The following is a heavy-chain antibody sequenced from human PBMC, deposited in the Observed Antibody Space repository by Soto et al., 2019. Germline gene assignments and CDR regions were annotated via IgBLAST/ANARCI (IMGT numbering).Heavy chain of an antibody. J-gene: IGHJ5*02. CDR3: TRRSRWYYYGTASYYNLWFDA. D-gene: IGHD3-10*01. CDR2: IYYSGST. Sequence: SETLSLTCTVSGGSMISYYWSWIRQPPGKGLEWIGYIYYSGSTNYNPSLESRVTISVDTPKKQFSLKLTSVTAADTAVYFCTRRSRWYYYGTASYYNLWFDAWGQGALVTVSS. V-gene: IGHV4-59*08. CDR1: GGSMISYY.